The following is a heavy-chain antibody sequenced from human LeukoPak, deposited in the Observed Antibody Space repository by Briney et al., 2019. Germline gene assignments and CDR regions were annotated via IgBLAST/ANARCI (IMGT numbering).Heavy chain of an antibody. D-gene: IGHD2-21*01. CDR1: GYTFTSYG. J-gene: IGHJ3*02. V-gene: IGHV1-18*01. Sequence: GASVKVSCKASGYTFTSYGISWVRQAPGQGLEWMGWISAYNGDTNYAQKLQGRVTMTTDTSTSTAYMELSGLRSEDTAVYYCARVMVVVVFHRPWTLDAFDIWGQGTMVTVSS. CDR2: ISAYNGDT. CDR3: ARVMVVVVFHRPWTLDAFDI.